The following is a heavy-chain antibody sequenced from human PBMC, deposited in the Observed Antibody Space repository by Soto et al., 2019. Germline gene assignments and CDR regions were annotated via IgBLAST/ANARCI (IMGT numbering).Heavy chain of an antibody. J-gene: IGHJ1*01. Sequence: VQLVESGGGLVQPGGSLRLSCAASGFSFSSYWMHWVRHAPGKGLVWVSRINSDGSSATYADSVKGRFTISRDNAKNTLYLQMNSLTPEDTAGYYCAKGVPAATRYFQHWGQGTLVTVSS. D-gene: IGHD2-2*01. CDR3: AKGVPAATRYFQH. CDR1: GFSFSSYW. CDR2: INSDGSSA. V-gene: IGHV3-74*01.